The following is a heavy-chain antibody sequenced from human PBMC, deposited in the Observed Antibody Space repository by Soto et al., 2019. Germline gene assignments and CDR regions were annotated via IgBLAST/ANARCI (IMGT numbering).Heavy chain of an antibody. D-gene: IGHD3-22*01. V-gene: IGHV3-7*01. CDR2: IKGDGSEQ. J-gene: IGHJ4*02. Sequence: VQLVASGGDLVQPGGSLRLSCVASGFALSSFWMTWVRQAPGKGLEWVAKIKGDGSEQNYVDSVRGRFTISRDNAKNSVYLQMNSLRVDDTAVYYCTRNQVKADYWGQGTLVTVSS. CDR1: GFALSSFW. CDR3: TRNQVKADY.